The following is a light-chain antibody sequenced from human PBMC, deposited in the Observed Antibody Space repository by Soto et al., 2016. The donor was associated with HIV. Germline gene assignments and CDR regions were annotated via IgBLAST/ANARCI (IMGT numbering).Light chain of an antibody. CDR2: AVS. J-gene: IGKJ4*01. V-gene: IGKV1-39*01. Sequence: DIQMTQSPSSLSASVGDRVTITCRASQSITSYLNWYQQKPGKAPSLLIYAVSRLQGGVPSRFSGSGSETDFTLTITSLQPEDIGTYYCQKYNGVVTFGGGTKVEI. CDR3: QKYNGVVT. CDR1: QSITSY.